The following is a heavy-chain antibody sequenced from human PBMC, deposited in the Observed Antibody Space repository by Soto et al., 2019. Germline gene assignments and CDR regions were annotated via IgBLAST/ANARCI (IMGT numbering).Heavy chain of an antibody. D-gene: IGHD6-13*01. J-gene: IGHJ5*02. CDR2: ISWDDDK. Sequence: SGPTLVNPTQTLTLTCTFSGFSLNTRGVGVGWIRQPPGKALEWLAFISWDDDKNYSPSLKSRLTVTKDTSKNQVVLTMTNMDLVDTATYYCAHRYSGSWYKWFDPWGQGTLVTVSS. V-gene: IGHV2-5*02. CDR3: AHRYSGSWYKWFDP. CDR1: GFSLNTRGVG.